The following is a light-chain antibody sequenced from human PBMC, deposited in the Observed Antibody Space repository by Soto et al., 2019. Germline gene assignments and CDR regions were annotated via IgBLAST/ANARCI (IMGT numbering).Light chain of an antibody. CDR2: WAS. Sequence: DIVMTQSPDALAVSLGERATINCKSSQNVLYSSNNKNYLAWYQQKPGQPPKLPIYWASIRESGVPDRFSGSGSGTDFTLTISSLQAVDVVVYYCEQYYSTPLTFGQGTKVEI. J-gene: IGKJ1*01. CDR3: EQYYSTPLT. V-gene: IGKV4-1*01. CDR1: QNVLYSSNNKNY.